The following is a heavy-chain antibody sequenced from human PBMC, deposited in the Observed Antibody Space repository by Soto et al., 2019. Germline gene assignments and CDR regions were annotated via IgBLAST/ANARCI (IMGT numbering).Heavy chain of an antibody. Sequence: QVPLVQSGAEVKKPGSSVKVSCKASGGTFSSYAISWVRQAPGQGLEWMGGIIPIFGTANYAQKFQGRVTITADESTSTAYMELSSLRSEDTAVYYCATSPRSYYPPNWFDPWGQGTLVTVSS. CDR2: IIPIFGTA. CDR1: GGTFSSYA. J-gene: IGHJ5*02. CDR3: ATSPRSYYPPNWFDP. D-gene: IGHD1-26*01. V-gene: IGHV1-69*01.